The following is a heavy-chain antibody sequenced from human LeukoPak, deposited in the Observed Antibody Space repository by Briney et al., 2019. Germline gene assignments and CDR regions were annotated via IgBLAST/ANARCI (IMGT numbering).Heavy chain of an antibody. J-gene: IGHJ4*02. CDR3: ARRGYSSSWNFDS. Sequence: GGSLRLSCAASGFMFSSSGMHWVRQTPGKGLEWVAFIRYDGSNKYYAESVKGRFTISRDNYKNTVSLQMNSLRPEDTAVYYCARRGYSSSWNFDSWGQGTLVTVSS. D-gene: IGHD6-13*01. CDR1: GFMFSSSG. CDR2: IRYDGSNK. V-gene: IGHV3-30*02.